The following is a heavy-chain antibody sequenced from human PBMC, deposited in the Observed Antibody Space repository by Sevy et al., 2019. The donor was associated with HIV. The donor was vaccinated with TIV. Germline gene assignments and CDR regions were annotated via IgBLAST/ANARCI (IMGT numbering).Heavy chain of an antibody. V-gene: IGHV3-23*01. CDR3: AKGPDDGDYVGWIDP. CDR2: ISGSGDST. CDR1: GFTFSSSA. J-gene: IGHJ5*02. Sequence: GGSLRLSCVASGFTFSSSAMSWVRQAPGKGLEWVSTISGSGDSTYFADSVKGRFTISRDNSKNTLYLQMDSLRAEGKAVYYCAKGPDDGDYVGWIDPWGQGTLVTVSS. D-gene: IGHD4-17*01.